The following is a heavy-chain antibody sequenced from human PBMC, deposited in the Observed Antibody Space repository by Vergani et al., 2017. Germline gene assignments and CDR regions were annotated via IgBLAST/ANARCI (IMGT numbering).Heavy chain of an antibody. CDR3: AIGTDYYDSSGYYLDY. Sequence: QVQLVQSGSEVRKPGASVKVSCQVSGYSLTELTIHWVRQAPGKGLEWMGGFDPEHGEVTFANHIQGRVTMTEDRSTDTAYMELSSLRPEDTALYYCAIGTDYYDSSGYYLDYWGQGTLVTVSS. CDR2: FDPEHGEV. J-gene: IGHJ4*02. CDR1: GYSLTELT. D-gene: IGHD3-22*01. V-gene: IGHV1-24*01.